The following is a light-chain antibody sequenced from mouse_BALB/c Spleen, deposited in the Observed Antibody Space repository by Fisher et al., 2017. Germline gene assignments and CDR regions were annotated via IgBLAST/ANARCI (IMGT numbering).Light chain of an antibody. CDR2: STS. V-gene: IGKV4-59*01. J-gene: IGKJ2*01. CDR1: SSVSY. Sequence: IVLTQSPAIMSASPGEKVTMTCSASSSVSYMHWYQQKSGASPKLWIYSTSNLASGVPARFSGSGSGTSYSLTISSMEAEDAATYYCQQWSSNPPTFGGGTKLEIK. CDR3: QQWSSNPPT.